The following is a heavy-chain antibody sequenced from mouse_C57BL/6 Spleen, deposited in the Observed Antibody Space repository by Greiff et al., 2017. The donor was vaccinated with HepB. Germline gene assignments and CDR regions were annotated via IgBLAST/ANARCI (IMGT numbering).Heavy chain of an antibody. CDR3: ARYSTTVVADWYFDV. V-gene: IGHV1-82*01. CDR2: IYPGDGDT. CDR1: GYAFSSSW. D-gene: IGHD1-1*01. Sequence: QVQLQQSGPELVKPGASVKISCKASGYAFSSSWMNWVKQRPGKGLEWIGRIYPGDGDTNYNGKFKGKATLTADKSSSTAYMQLSSLTSEDSAVYFCARYSTTVVADWYFDVWGTGTTVTVSS. J-gene: IGHJ1*03.